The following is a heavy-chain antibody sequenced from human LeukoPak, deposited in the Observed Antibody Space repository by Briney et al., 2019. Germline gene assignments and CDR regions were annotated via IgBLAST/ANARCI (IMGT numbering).Heavy chain of an antibody. J-gene: IGHJ3*02. V-gene: IGHV3-20*04. Sequence: GGSLRLSCAASGFTFSSYEMNWVRQAPGKGLEWVSGINWNGGSTGYADSVKGRFTISRDNAKNSLYLQMNSLRAEDTALYYCAHLPIVGATDAFDIWGQGTMVTVSS. D-gene: IGHD1-26*01. CDR3: AHLPIVGATDAFDI. CDR1: GFTFSSYE. CDR2: INWNGGST.